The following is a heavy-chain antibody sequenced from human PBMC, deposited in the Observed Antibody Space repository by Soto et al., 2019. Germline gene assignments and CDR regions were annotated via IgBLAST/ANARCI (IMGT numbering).Heavy chain of an antibody. CDR2: IIPIFGTA. Sequence: QVQLVQSGAEVKKPGSSVKVSCKASGGTFSSYAIDWVRQAPGQGLEWMGGIIPIFGTADYAQKFQGRVTTTAAESTSTAYMALSSLSSDDTAVYYCARGQTGGGWGYYFDYWGQGTLVTVSS. CDR3: ARGQTGGGWGYYFDY. V-gene: IGHV1-69*12. D-gene: IGHD3-16*01. J-gene: IGHJ4*02. CDR1: GGTFSSYA.